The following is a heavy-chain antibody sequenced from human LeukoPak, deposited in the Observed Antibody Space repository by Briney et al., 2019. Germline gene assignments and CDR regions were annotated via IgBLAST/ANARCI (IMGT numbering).Heavy chain of an antibody. CDR3: ARVLRGYNYGRGADY. D-gene: IGHD5-18*01. V-gene: IGHV4-61*09. CDR1: GGSISSGSYY. Sequence: SETLSLTCTVSGGSISSGSYYWSWIRQPAGTGLEWIGHIYTSGSTNYNPSLKSRVTISVDTSKNQFSLKLSSVTAADTAVYYCARVLRGYNYGRGADYWGQGTLVTVSS. J-gene: IGHJ4*02. CDR2: IYTSGST.